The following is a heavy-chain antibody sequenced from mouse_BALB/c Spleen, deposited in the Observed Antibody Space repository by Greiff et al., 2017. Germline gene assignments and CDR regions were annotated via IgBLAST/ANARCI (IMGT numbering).Heavy chain of an antibody. Sequence: DVQLVESGGGLVKPGGSLKLSCAASGFTFSSYAMSWVRQTPEKRLEWVASISSGGSTYYPDSVKGRFTISRDNARNILYLQMSSLRSEDTAMYYCARAYYGMDYWGQGTSVTVSS. CDR1: GFTFSSYA. CDR3: ARAYYGMDY. CDR2: ISSGGST. V-gene: IGHV5-6-5*01. J-gene: IGHJ4*01.